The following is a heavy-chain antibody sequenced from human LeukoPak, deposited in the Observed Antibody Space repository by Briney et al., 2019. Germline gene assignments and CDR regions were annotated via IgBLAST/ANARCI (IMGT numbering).Heavy chain of an antibody. V-gene: IGHV4-59*01. CDR1: GDSISSYY. D-gene: IGHD4-11*01. CDR3: ARHDYSNPRLDY. Sequence: SETLSLTCTVSGDSISSYYWSWIRQPPGKGLEWIGYIYYSGSTNYNPSLKSRVTISVDTSNNQFSLRLSSVTAADTAVYYCARHDYSNPRLDYWGQGTLVTVSS. J-gene: IGHJ4*02. CDR2: IYYSGST.